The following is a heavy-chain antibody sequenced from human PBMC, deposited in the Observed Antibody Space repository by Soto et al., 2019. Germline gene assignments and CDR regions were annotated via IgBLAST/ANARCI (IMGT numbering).Heavy chain of an antibody. D-gene: IGHD2-15*01. CDR3: AKASDGGWPYYFDS. V-gene: IGHV3-23*01. CDR2: IRSNTAVT. J-gene: IGHJ4*02. Sequence: TGGSLRLSCLASGFSFYPYVIARVRQAPGKGLEWVAAIRSNTAVTHYADSMRDRFTISRVNSANTIFLQMNSLRVEDSAVYFCAKASDGGWPYYFDSWGQGALVTVSS. CDR1: GFSFYPYV.